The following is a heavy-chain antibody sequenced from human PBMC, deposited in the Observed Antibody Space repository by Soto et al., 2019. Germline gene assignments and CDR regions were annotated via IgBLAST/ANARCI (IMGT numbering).Heavy chain of an antibody. D-gene: IGHD6-13*01. Sequence: GGSLRLSCAASGFTFSSYAMSWVRQAPGKGLEWVSAISGGGNDRFYADSVKGRFTISRDNSKNTLYLHMNSLRAEDTAVHYCARSLFIAAADTEPFDSWGQGTLVTVSS. CDR1: GFTFSSYA. CDR3: ARSLFIAAADTEPFDS. V-gene: IGHV3-23*01. J-gene: IGHJ4*02. CDR2: ISGGGNDR.